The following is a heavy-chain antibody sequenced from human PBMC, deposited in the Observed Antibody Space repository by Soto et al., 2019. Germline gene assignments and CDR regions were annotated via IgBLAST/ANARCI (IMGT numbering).Heavy chain of an antibody. J-gene: IGHJ4*02. CDR1: GGSISSYY. V-gene: IGHV4-59*01. CDR3: ARTSIAVAGIDY. D-gene: IGHD6-19*01. CDR2: IYYSGST. Sequence: SETLSLTCTVSGGSISSYYWSWIRQPPGKGLEWIGYIYYSGSTNYNPSLKSRVTISVDTSKNQFSLKLSSVTAADTAVYYCARTSIAVAGIDYWGQGTLVTVSS.